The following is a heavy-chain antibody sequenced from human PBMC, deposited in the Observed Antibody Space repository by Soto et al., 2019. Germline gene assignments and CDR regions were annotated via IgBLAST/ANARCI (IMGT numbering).Heavy chain of an antibody. CDR2: ISSNGGST. Sequence: GGSLRLSCSAPGFTFSSYAMHWVRQAPGKGLEYVSAISSNGGSTYYADSVKGRFTISRDNSKNTLYLQMSSLRAEDTAVYYCVKGGCSSTSCYTSNFDYWGQGTLVTVSS. CDR1: GFTFSSYA. D-gene: IGHD2-2*02. V-gene: IGHV3-64D*06. CDR3: VKGGCSSTSCYTSNFDY. J-gene: IGHJ4*02.